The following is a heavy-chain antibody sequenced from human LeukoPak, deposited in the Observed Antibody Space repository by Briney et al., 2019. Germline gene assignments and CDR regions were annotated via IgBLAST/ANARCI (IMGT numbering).Heavy chain of an antibody. CDR3: ARAAYGSGSYYNAPADENYYYYYYMDV. CDR2: IYHSGST. D-gene: IGHD3-10*01. V-gene: IGHV4-39*07. Sequence: SETLSLTCTVSGGSISSSPYYWGWIRQPPGKGLEWIGSIYHSGSTYYNPFLKSRVTISVDTSKNQFSLKLSSVTAADTAVYYCARAAYGSGSYYNAPADENYYYYYYMDVWGKGTTVTVSS. CDR1: GGSISSSPYY. J-gene: IGHJ6*03.